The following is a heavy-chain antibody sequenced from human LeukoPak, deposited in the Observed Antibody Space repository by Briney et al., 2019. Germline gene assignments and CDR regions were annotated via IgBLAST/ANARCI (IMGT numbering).Heavy chain of an antibody. V-gene: IGHV1-69*05. CDR1: GGTFSSYA. Sequence: ASVKVACKAPGGTFSSYAISWVRQAPGQGLEWMGGIIPIFGTANYAQKFQGRVTITTDESTSTAYMELSSLRSEDTAVYYCASLSEDGYNKYFDYWGQGTLVTVSS. CDR2: IIPIFGTA. CDR3: ASLSEDGYNKYFDY. D-gene: IGHD5-24*01. J-gene: IGHJ4*02.